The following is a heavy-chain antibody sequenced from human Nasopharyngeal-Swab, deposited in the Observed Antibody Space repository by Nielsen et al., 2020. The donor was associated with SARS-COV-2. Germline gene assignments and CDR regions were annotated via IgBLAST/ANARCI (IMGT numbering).Heavy chain of an antibody. CDR3: ARDHPSGYSQDS. CDR1: GFIFSNNW. J-gene: IGHJ5*01. Sequence: GESLKISCGTSGFIFSNNWMHWARPTPGRGLELVASISPDGADTYVDSVKGRFTISRDNAKSSLSLQMNSLRPEDTAVYYCARDHPSGYSQDSWGQGTLVTVSS. D-gene: IGHD5-18*01. V-gene: IGHV3-7*05. CDR2: ISPDGADT.